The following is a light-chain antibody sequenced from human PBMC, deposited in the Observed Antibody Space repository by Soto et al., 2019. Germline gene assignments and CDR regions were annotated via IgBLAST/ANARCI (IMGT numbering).Light chain of an antibody. CDR1: SSDVGAYNY. Sequence: QSALTQSASVSGSPGQSITISCTGTSSDVGAYNYVSWYQQHPGKAPKVMIHDVSNRPSGVSSRFSGSKSGNTASLTISGVQAEDEADYSCSSYTSSSTPYVFGTGTKVTVL. CDR3: SSYTSSSTPYV. J-gene: IGLJ1*01. CDR2: DVS. V-gene: IGLV2-14*01.